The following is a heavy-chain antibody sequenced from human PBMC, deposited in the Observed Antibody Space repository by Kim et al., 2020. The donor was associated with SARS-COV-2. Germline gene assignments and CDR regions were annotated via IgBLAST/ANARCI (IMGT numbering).Heavy chain of an antibody. V-gene: IGHV3-11*01. CDR3: ARDPNYYDSKVYGMDV. D-gene: IGHD3-22*01. CDR1: GFTFSDYY. CDR2: ISSSGSTI. J-gene: IGHJ6*02. Sequence: GGSLRLSCAASGFTFSDYYMSWIRQAPGKGLEWVSYISSSGSTIYYADSVKGRFTISRDNAKNSLYLQMNSLRAEDTAVYYCARDPNYYDSKVYGMDVWGQGTTVTVSS.